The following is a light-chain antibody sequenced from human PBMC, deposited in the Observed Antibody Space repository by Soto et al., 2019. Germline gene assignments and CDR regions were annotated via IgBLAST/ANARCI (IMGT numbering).Light chain of an antibody. CDR2: EVT. J-gene: IGLJ3*02. V-gene: IGLV2-14*01. Sequence: QSALTQPASVSGSPGQSITIPCTGTSSDVGGYDIVSWYQQHPGKAPKLMVYEVTNRPSGVSNRFSGSKSGNTASLTISGLQAVDEADYYCSSYTISSMVFGGGTKVTVL. CDR1: SSDVGGYDI. CDR3: SSYTISSMV.